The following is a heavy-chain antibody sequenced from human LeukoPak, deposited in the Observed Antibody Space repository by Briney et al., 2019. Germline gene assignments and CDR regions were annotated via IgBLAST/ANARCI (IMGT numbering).Heavy chain of an antibody. J-gene: IGHJ4*02. CDR3: AKVRAGTGDY. Sequence: GGSLRLSCAASGFTFSSYAMSWVRQAPGKGLEWVSAISGSGGSTYYADSVKGRFTISRDNSKYTLYLQMNSLRAQDTAVYYCAKVRAGTGDYWGQGTLVTVSS. CDR1: GFTFSSYA. D-gene: IGHD6-19*01. CDR2: ISGSGGST. V-gene: IGHV3-23*01.